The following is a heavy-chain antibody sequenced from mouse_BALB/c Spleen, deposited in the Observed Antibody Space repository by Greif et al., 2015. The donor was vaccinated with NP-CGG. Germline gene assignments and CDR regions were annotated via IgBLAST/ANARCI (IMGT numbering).Heavy chain of an antibody. J-gene: IGHJ3*01. CDR1: GYTFTSYW. V-gene: IGHV1-7*01. D-gene: IGHD1-1*02. Sequence: QVKLQLPGAELAKPGASVKMSCKASGYTFTSYWMHWVKQRPGQGLEWIGYINPSTGYTEYNQKFKDKATLTADKSSSTAYMQLSSLTSEDSAVYYGAGCGCPFAYWAQVTLGSVSA. CDR2: INPSTGYT. CDR3: AGCGCPFAY.